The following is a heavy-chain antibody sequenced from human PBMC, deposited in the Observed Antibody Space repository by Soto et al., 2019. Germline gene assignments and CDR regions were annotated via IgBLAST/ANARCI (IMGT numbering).Heavy chain of an antibody. D-gene: IGHD5-12*01. J-gene: IGHJ3*02. CDR2: IYYSGST. V-gene: IGHV4-39*07. CDR3: ARRKEMATITGGFDI. Sequence: SETLSLTCTVSGGSISSSSFHWGWIRQPPGKGLEWIGSIYYSGSTYYSPSLKSRVTISVDTSKNQFSLRLTSVTAADTAVFYCARRKEMATITGGFDIWGQGTMVTVSS. CDR1: GGSISSSSFH.